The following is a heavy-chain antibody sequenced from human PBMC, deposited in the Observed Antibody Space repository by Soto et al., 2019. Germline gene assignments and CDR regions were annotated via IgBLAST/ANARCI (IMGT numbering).Heavy chain of an antibody. V-gene: IGHV6-1*01. CDR3: AREFRQGYYYDSSGYPCFDY. D-gene: IGHD3-22*01. CDR2: TYYRSKWYN. Sequence: PSQTLSLPCAISGDSVSSNSAAWNWIRQSPSRGLEWLGRTYYRSKWYNDYAVSVKSRITINPDTSKNQFSLQLNSVTPEDTAVYYCAREFRQGYYYDSSGYPCFDYWGQGTLVTVS. CDR1: GDSVSSNSAA. J-gene: IGHJ4*02.